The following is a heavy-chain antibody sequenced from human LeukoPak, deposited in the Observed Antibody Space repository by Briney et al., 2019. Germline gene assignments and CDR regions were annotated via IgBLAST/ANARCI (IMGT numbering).Heavy chain of an antibody. CDR1: GYTFTSYG. D-gene: IGHD3-3*01. Sequence: GASVKVSFKASGYTFTSYGISWVRQAPGQGLEWMGWISAYNGNTNYAQKLQGRVTMTTDTSTSTAYMELRSLRSDDTAVYYCARDLHGYYDFWSGYYIDYWGQGTLVTVSS. CDR3: ARDLHGYYDFWSGYYIDY. CDR2: ISAYNGNT. J-gene: IGHJ4*02. V-gene: IGHV1-18*01.